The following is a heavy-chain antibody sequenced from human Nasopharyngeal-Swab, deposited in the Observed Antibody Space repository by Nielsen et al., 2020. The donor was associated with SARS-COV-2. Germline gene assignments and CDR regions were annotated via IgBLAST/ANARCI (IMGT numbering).Heavy chain of an antibody. J-gene: IGHJ6*02. CDR2: INHSGST. Sequence: SETLSLTCAVYGGSFSGYYWSWIRQPPGKGLEWIGEINHSGSTNYNPSLKSRVTISVDTSKNQFSLKLSSVNAADTAVYYCARGGSGYYPYYYYGMDVWGQGTTVTVSS. CDR3: ARGGSGYYPYYYYGMDV. CDR1: GGSFSGYY. D-gene: IGHD3-22*01. V-gene: IGHV4-34*01.